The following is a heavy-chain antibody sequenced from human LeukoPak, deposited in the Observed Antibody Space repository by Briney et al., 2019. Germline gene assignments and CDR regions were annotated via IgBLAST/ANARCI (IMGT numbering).Heavy chain of an antibody. V-gene: IGHV1-8*02. CDR2: MNPNSGNT. CDR1: GYTFTSYD. Sequence: ASVKVSCKASGYTFTSYDINWVRPATGQGLEWMGWMNPNSGNTGYAQKLQGGVTMTTDTSTSTAYMELRSLRSDDTAVYYCARDIAAAGPDDWWGQGTLVTVSS. CDR3: ARDIAAAGPDDW. D-gene: IGHD6-13*01. J-gene: IGHJ4*02.